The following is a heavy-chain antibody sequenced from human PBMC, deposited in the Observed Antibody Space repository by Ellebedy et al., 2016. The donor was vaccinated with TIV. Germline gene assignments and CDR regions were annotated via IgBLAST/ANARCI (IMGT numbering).Heavy chain of an antibody. V-gene: IGHV3-48*02. J-gene: IGHJ6*02. D-gene: IGHD3-16*01. Sequence: GESLKISCAASGSTFSSHSMNWVRQAPGKGLEWVSCIGTTGNTVYYADSVKGRFTISRDNAMNSLYLEMNSLRDEDTAVYYCARVRGTYAYGMDVWGQGTTVTVSS. CDR2: IGTTGNTV. CDR3: ARVRGTYAYGMDV. CDR1: GSTFSSHS.